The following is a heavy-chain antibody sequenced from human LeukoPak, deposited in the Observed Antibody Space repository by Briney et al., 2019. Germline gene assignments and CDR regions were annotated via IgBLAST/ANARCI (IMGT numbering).Heavy chain of an antibody. CDR2: IYYTGAT. V-gene: IGHV4-31*03. D-gene: IGHD3-10*01. CDR1: GVSTSSGAYY. CDR3: ARVLVGSSGSYDAFDI. Sequence: SETLSLTCTVSGVSTSSGAYYWSWIRQHPVRSLEWTGYIYYTGATYYNPSLKSRATISVDTSKNQFSLTLSSVTAADTAVYYCARVLVGSSGSYDAFDIWGQGTMVTVSS. J-gene: IGHJ3*02.